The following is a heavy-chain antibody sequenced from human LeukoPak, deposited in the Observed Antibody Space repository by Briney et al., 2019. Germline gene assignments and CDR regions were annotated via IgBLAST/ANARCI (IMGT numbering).Heavy chain of an antibody. CDR2: INSNGDST. CDR3: AREGQGLDS. J-gene: IGHJ5*01. CDR1: GFIFSSHA. D-gene: IGHD6-19*01. V-gene: IGHV3-64*01. Sequence: GGSLRLSCAATGFIFSSHAMHWVREAPGKGLEYVSAINSNGDSTYHAHSVKGRFTISRDNSKNTLYLQMGSLRAEDMAVYYCAREGQGLDSWGLGTLVTVSS.